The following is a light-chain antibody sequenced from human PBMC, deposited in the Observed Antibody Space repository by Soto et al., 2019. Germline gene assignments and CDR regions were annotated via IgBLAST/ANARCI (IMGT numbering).Light chain of an antibody. CDR2: DVT. J-gene: IGLJ1*01. CDR1: SSDVGAYNY. V-gene: IGLV2-14*01. Sequence: QSVLTQPASLSGSPGQSVTISCTGTSSDVGAYNYVSWYQQHPGKVPKLMIYDVTNRPSGVSDRFSGSKSGNTASLTISGLQAEDEAEYYCGSYTRSSTLGFGTGTTVTVL. CDR3: GSYTRSSTLG.